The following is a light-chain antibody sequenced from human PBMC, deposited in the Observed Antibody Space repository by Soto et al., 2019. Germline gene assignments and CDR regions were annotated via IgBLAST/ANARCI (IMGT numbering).Light chain of an antibody. CDR2: GNS. CDR1: SSNIGSGYD. V-gene: IGLV1-40*01. J-gene: IGLJ2*01. Sequence: QSVLTQPPSVSGAPGQRVTISCTGSSSNIGSGYDVHWYQQLPGTAPKLFIYGNSNRPSGVPDRFSGSKSGTSASLAITGLQAEDDADYYCQSYDSSLSGVVFGGGTKLTVL. CDR3: QSYDSSLSGVV.